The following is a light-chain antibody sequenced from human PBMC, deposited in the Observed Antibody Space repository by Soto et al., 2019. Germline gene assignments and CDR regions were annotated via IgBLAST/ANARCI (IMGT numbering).Light chain of an antibody. CDR1: SGHSNYV. CDR2: INRDGSH. J-gene: IGLJ3*02. V-gene: IGLV4-69*01. Sequence: QPVLTQSPSASASLGASVKLTCTLSSGHSNYVIAWHQQQPEKGPRYLMKINRDGSHSKGDGIPDRFSGSISGAERYLTISSLQSEDEADYYCQTWGTGIRVFGGGTKLTVL. CDR3: QTWGTGIRV.